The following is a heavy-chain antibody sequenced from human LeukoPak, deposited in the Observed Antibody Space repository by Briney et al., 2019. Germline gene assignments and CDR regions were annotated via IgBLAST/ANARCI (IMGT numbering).Heavy chain of an antibody. V-gene: IGHV3-74*01. CDR1: GFTFSSYW. CDR2: INSDGSST. D-gene: IGHD2-2*01. CDR3: ARGRNLVVPATPHFDY. Sequence: GVSLRLSCAASGFTFSSYWMHWVRQAPGKGLVWVSRINSDGSSTSYADSVKGRFTISRDNAKNTLYLQMNSLRAEDTAVYYCARGRNLVVPATPHFDYWGQGTLVTVSS. J-gene: IGHJ4*02.